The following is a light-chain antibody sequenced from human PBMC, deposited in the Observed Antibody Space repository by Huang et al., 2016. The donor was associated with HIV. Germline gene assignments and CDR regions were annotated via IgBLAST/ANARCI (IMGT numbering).Light chain of an antibody. CDR2: KTS. J-gene: IGKJ2*01. CDR3: QQYFRGYT. V-gene: IGKV1-5*03. CDR1: ESITNW. Sequence: DIQMTQSPPTLSASVGDRVIITCRASESITNWLAWYQQRPGKAPQLLIYKTSSLESGVPSRCSGSGSGTEFILTISGLQPDDLATYYCQQYFRGYTFGQGTKVEIK.